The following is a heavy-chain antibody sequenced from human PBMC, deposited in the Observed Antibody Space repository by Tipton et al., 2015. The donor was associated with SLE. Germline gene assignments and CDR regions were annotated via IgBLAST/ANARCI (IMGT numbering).Heavy chain of an antibody. J-gene: IGHJ3*02. D-gene: IGHD3-22*01. V-gene: IGHV4-59*12. CDR3: ASDGDDSSGAFDI. CDR1: GGSISSYY. Sequence: TLSLTCTVSGGSISSYYWSWIRQPPGKGLEWIGYIYDSGSTYYNPSLKSRVTISVDTSKNQFSLKLSSVTAADTAVYYCASDGDDSSGAFDIWGQGTMVTVSS. CDR2: IYDSGST.